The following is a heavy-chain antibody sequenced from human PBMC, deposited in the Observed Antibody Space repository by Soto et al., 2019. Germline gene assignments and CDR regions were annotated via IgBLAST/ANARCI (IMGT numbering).Heavy chain of an antibody. V-gene: IGHV3-21*01. Sequence: WGSLRLSCAASGFTFSSYSMNWVRQAPGKGLEWVSSISSSSRCIYYADSVKGRFTISRDNAKNSLYLQMNSLRAEDTAVYYCPSARELHGTEILGQGTTVDVS. D-gene: IGHD1-26*01. CDR1: GFTFSSYS. J-gene: IGHJ6*02. CDR2: ISSSSRCI. CDR3: PSARELHGTEI.